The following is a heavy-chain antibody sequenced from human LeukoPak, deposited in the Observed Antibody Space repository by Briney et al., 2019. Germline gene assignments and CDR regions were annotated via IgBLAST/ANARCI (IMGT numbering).Heavy chain of an antibody. CDR2: ISSSGRTI. CDR3: ARGGSYYSFDY. CDR1: GFTFSSYE. D-gene: IGHD1-26*01. J-gene: IGHJ4*02. Sequence: GGSLRLSCAASGFTFSSYEMNWVRQAPGKGLEWVAYISSSGRTIYYADSVKGRFTISRDNAKNSLYLQMNSLRAEDTAVYNCARGGSYYSFDYWGQGTLVTASS. V-gene: IGHV3-48*03.